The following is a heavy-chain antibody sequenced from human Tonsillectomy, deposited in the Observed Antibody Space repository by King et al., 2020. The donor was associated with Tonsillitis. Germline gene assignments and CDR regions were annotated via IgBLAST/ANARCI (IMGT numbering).Heavy chain of an antibody. CDR2: TSYDGSNN. Sequence: VQLVESGGGVVQPGRSLRLSCAASGFTFSSYAIHWVRQGPGKGLEWVAVTSYDGSNNFYADSVKGRFTISRDNSKNTVFLQMNSLRVEDTAVFYCARDPGSSSGYSNGMDVWGPGTTVTVSS. CDR3: ARDPGSSSGYSNGMDV. D-gene: IGHD3-22*01. J-gene: IGHJ6*02. CDR1: GFTFSSYA. V-gene: IGHV3-30*04.